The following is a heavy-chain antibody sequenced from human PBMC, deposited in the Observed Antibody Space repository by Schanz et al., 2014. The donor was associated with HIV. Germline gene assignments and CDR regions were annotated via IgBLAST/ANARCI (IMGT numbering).Heavy chain of an antibody. CDR1: GDTFRRYS. CDR3: ARAAFSSEYYYGMDV. CDR2: IIPIFGTA. V-gene: IGHV1-69*01. Sequence: QVRLVQSEAEVRKPGSSVKVSCKASGDTFRRYSIHWVRQGPGQGLEWMGGIIPIFGTANYAQKFQGRVTIIADESTSTAYMELSSLRSADTAVYFCARAAFSSEYYYGMDVWGQGTTVTVSS. D-gene: IGHD3-3*02. J-gene: IGHJ6*02.